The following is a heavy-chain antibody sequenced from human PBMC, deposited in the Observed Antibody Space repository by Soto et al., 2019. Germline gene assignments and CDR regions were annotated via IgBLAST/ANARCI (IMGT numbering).Heavy chain of an antibody. CDR2: TYYRSNWNF. V-gene: IGHV6-1*01. CDR1: LGSVCSNTAT. J-gene: IGHJ4*02. D-gene: IGHD6-19*01. Sequence: QTLSRTGGLSLGSVCSNTATCDWVRQSPSRGLEWLGTTYYRSNWNFDYALSVKSRITINPDTSKNHSSLNLNSLTPEDTAVYYCAGELDIHHGLGYWGPGTSVTVSS. CDR3: AGELDIHHGLGY.